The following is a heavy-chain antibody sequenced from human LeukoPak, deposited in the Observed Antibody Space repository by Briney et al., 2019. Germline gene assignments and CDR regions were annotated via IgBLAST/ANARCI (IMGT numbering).Heavy chain of an antibody. D-gene: IGHD1-26*01. CDR2: IYSGGST. CDR1: GFTVSSNY. Sequence: GGSLRLSCAASGFTVSSNYMSWVRQAPGKGLEWVPVIYSGGSTYYADSVKGRFTISRDNSKNTLYLQMNSLRAEDTAVYYCARVSGYSGSYYDANWGQGTLVTVSS. J-gene: IGHJ4*02. V-gene: IGHV3-53*01. CDR3: ARVSGYSGSYYDAN.